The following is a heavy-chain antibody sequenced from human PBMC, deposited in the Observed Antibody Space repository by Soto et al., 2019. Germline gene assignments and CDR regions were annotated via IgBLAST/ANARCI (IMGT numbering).Heavy chain of an antibody. Sequence: QVQLVQSGAEVKKPGSSVKVSCKASGGTFSSYAISWVRQAPGQGLEWMGGIIPIFGTANYAQKFQGRVTITADESTSTAYMELGSLRSEDTAVYYCARVSRVERRSVGDGMDVWGQGTTVTVSS. V-gene: IGHV1-69*01. CDR2: IIPIFGTA. CDR1: GGTFSSYA. J-gene: IGHJ6*02. D-gene: IGHD1-1*01. CDR3: ARVSRVERRSVGDGMDV.